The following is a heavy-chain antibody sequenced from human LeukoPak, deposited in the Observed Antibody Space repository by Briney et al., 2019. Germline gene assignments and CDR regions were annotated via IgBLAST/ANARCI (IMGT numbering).Heavy chain of an antibody. CDR3: ARTGYSSGYGMDV. D-gene: IGHD6-19*01. V-gene: IGHV5-51*01. J-gene: IGHJ6*02. CDR2: IYPGDSDT. CDR1: GYSLTSYW. Sequence: GESLKISCKGSGYSLTSYWIGWVRQMPGKGLEWMGIIYPGDSDTRYSPSFQGQVTISADKSISTAYLQWSSLKASDTAMYYCARTGYSSGYGMDVWGQGTTVTVSS.